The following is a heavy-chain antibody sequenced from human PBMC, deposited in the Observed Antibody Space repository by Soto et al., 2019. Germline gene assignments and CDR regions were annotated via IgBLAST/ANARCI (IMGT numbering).Heavy chain of an antibody. D-gene: IGHD1-1*01. CDR3: ASPGQNRDRPLAF. J-gene: IGHJ4*02. V-gene: IGHV5-51*01. CDR1: GYFFSSQW. Sequence: LGESLKISCKGSGYFFSSQWIAWVRLMPGKGLEWMGIIHPGDSDTRYSPSFQGQVTISVDGSINTAYLQSRSLEASDTAVYYCASPGQNRDRPLAFWRQGTPVTVSS. CDR2: IHPGDSDT.